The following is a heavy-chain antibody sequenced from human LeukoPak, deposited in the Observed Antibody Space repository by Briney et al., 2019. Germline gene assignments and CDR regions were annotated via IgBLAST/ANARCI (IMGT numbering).Heavy chain of an antibody. CDR3: ARTCYYETTGPQDAFDI. J-gene: IGHJ3*02. CDR2: SYTSGIT. D-gene: IGHD3-22*01. CDR1: DGSFSGYY. V-gene: IGHV4-59*10. Sequence: SETLSLTCAVYDGSFSGYYWSWIRQPAGKGLEWIGHSYTSGITNYNPSLKSQVAMSVATSKNQFPLKLRSVTAADTAVDDCARTCYYETTGPQDAFDIWGQGTMVTVSS.